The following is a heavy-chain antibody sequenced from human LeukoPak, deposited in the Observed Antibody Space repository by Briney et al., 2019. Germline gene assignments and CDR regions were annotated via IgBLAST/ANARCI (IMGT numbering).Heavy chain of an antibody. CDR2: INHSGST. J-gene: IGHJ6*02. Sequence: PSETLSLTCAVYGGSFSGYYWSWIRQPPGKGLEWIGEINHSGSTNYNPSLKSRVTISVDTSKNQFSLKLSSVTAAGTAVYYCASYYDFWSGSSYGMDVWGQGTTVTVSS. V-gene: IGHV4-34*01. CDR3: ASYYDFWSGSSYGMDV. CDR1: GGSFSGYY. D-gene: IGHD3-3*01.